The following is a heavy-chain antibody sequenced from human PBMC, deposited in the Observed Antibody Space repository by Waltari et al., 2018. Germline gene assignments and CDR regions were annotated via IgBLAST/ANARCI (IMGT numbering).Heavy chain of an antibody. J-gene: IGHJ4*02. D-gene: IGHD6-6*01. Sequence: EVQLVESGGGLVQPGRSLRLSCAASGFTFDDYAMHWVRQAPGKGLEWVSGISCNSGSIGYADSVKGRFTISRDNAKNSLYLQMNSLRAEDTALYYCAKDIAARPADYFDYWGQGTLVTVSS. CDR1: GFTFDDYA. CDR2: ISCNSGSI. CDR3: AKDIAARPADYFDY. V-gene: IGHV3-9*01.